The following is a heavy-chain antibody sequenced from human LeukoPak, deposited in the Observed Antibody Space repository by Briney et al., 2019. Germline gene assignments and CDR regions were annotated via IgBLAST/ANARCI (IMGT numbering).Heavy chain of an antibody. CDR3: AREGGGLDY. CDR1: GFTFSSYW. D-gene: IGHD3-16*01. Sequence: GGSLRLSCAASGFTFSSYWMSWVRQAPGKGLEWVGNIKHDGSEKYYVDSVKGRFTISRDNAKNSLYLQMNSLRAEDTAVYYRAREGGGLDYWGQGTLVTVSS. J-gene: IGHJ4*02. CDR2: IKHDGSEK. V-gene: IGHV3-7*01.